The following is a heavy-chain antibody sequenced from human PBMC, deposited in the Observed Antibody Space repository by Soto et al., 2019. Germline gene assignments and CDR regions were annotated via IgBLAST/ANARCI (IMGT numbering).Heavy chain of an antibody. CDR1: GYTFTGYY. J-gene: IGHJ6*02. Sequence: ASVKVSCKASGYTFTGYYMHWVRQAPGQGLEWMGWINPNSGGTNYAQKFQGGVTITADKSTSTAYMELSSLRSEDTAVYYCAFYTLNAMDVWGQGTTVTVSS. CDR2: INPNSGGT. D-gene: IGHD2-2*02. V-gene: IGHV1-2*02. CDR3: AFYTLNAMDV.